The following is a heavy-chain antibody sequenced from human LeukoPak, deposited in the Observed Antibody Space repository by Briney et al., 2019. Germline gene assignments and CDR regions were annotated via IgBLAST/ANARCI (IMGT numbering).Heavy chain of an antibody. V-gene: IGHV3-74*01. CDR3: ARGYCSTTSCYSVYFQH. Sequence: GGSLRLSCAASGFTFSSYWMHWVRQAPGKGLVWVSRINSDGSSTSYADSVKGRFTISRDNAKNTLYLQMNSLRAEDTAVYYCARGYCSTTSCYSVYFQHWGQGTLVTVS. D-gene: IGHD2-2*01. CDR2: INSDGSST. CDR1: GFTFSSYW. J-gene: IGHJ1*01.